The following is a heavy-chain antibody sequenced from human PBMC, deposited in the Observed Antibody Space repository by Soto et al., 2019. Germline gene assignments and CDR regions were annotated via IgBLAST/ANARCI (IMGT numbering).Heavy chain of an antibody. D-gene: IGHD5-12*01. V-gene: IGHV1-8*01. CDR2: VTPNSGNT. CDR1: GYTFTSSD. J-gene: IGHJ4*02. CDR3: ARGSGLMATIYFDY. Sequence: QVQLVQSGTEVKKPGASVKVSCKASGYTFTSSDFNWVRQATGQGLEWMGWVTPNSGNTGYAQKFQGRVTRTTNSSTNTAYMELINLRSEDTAVYYCARGSGLMATIYFDYWGQGPLVTVSS.